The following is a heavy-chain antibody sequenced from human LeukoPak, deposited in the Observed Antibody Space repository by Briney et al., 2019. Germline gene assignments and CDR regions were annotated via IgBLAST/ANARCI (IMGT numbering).Heavy chain of an antibody. D-gene: IGHD3-3*01. V-gene: IGHV1-2*02. CDR1: GYTFTGYY. CDR3: ARIPYYDFWSGYPRYFDY. Sequence: GASVKVSCKASGYTFTGYYMHWVRQAPGQGLEWMGWINPNGGGTNYAQKFQGRVTMTRDTSISTAYMELSRLRSDDTAVYYCARIPYYDFWSGYPRYFDYWGQGTLVTVSS. CDR2: INPNGGGT. J-gene: IGHJ4*02.